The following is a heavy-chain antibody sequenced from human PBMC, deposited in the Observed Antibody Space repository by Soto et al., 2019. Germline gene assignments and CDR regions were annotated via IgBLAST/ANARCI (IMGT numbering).Heavy chain of an antibody. D-gene: IGHD3-9*01. Sequence: PGGSLRLSCAASGFTVSSNYRSWVRQSPGKGLEWVRVLSDDGSKTYFADSVKGRFSVSRDDSTNMVFLQMSSLRSEXTAVYHCARAYQLTYYFDDWGPGTPVNVSS. J-gene: IGHJ4*02. CDR3: ARAYQLTYYFDD. CDR1: GFTVSSNY. V-gene: IGHV3-30*03. CDR2: LSDDGSKT.